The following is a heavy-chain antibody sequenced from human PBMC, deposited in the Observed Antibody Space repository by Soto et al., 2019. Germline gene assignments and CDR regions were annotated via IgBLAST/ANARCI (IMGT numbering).Heavy chain of an antibody. CDR2: IYHSGST. J-gene: IGHJ4*02. CDR3: ARAIGWFGELLGGYYFDY. V-gene: IGHV4-30-2*01. CDR1: GGSISSGGYS. Sequence: QLQLQESGSGLVKPSQTLSLTCAVSGGSISSGGYSWSWIRQPPGKGLEWIGYIYHSGSTYYNPSRKSRVTISVDRSKNQLSLKLSSVTAADTAVYYCARAIGWFGELLGGYYFDYWGQGTLVTVSS. D-gene: IGHD3-10*01.